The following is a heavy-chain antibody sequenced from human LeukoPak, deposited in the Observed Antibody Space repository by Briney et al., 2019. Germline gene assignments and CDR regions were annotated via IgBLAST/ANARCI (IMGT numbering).Heavy chain of an antibody. V-gene: IGHV3-30*18. CDR2: ISYDGSNK. Sequence: GRSLRLSCAASGFTFSSYGMHWVRQAPGKGLEWVAVISYDGSNKYYADSVKGRFTISRDSSKNTLYLQMNSLRAEDTAVYYCAKDRRYSSAIGSWGQGTLVTVSS. CDR3: AKDRRYSSAIGS. D-gene: IGHD6-25*01. CDR1: GFTFSSYG. J-gene: IGHJ4*02.